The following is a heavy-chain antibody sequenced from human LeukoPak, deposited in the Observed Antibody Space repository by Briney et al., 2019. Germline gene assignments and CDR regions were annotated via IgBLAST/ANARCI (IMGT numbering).Heavy chain of an antibody. CDR2: ISSSSSSI. CDR3: AREGAFGDRDY. J-gene: IGHJ4*02. Sequence: GGSLRLSCAASGFTFNTYSMSWVRQAPGKGLEWVSSISSSSSSIYYADSVKGLFTISRDNAKNSLYLQMNSLRAEDTAVYYCAREGAFGDRDYWGQGTLVTVSS. D-gene: IGHD4-17*01. CDR1: GFTFNTYS. V-gene: IGHV3-21*01.